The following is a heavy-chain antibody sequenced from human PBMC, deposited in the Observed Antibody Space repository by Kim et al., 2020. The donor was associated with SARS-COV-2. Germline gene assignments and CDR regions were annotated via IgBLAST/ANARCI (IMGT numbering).Heavy chain of an antibody. D-gene: IGHD6-19*01. Sequence: YAQKLQGRVTMTTDTSTSTAYMELRSLRSDDTAVYYCAREAVASSGGIDYWGQGTLVTVSS. CDR3: AREAVASSGGIDY. V-gene: IGHV1-18*01. J-gene: IGHJ4*02.